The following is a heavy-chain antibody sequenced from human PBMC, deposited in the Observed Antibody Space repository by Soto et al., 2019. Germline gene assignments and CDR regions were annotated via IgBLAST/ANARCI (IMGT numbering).Heavy chain of an antibody. Sequence: QVQLVQSGAEVKKPGSSVKVSCKASGGTFSSYTISWVRQAPGQGLEWMGRIIPILGIANYAQKFQGRVTITADKSTSTAYMELSSLRSEDTAVYYCARDGSVVLGYMDVWGKGTTVTVSS. D-gene: IGHD2-21*01. CDR2: IIPILGIA. CDR3: ARDGSVVLGYMDV. CDR1: GGTFSSYT. J-gene: IGHJ6*03. V-gene: IGHV1-69*08.